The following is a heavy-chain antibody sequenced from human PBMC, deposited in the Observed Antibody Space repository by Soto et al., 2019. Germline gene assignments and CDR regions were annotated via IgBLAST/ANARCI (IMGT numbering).Heavy chain of an antibody. Sequence: ASVKVSCKTSGYTFSNYGITWVRQAPGQPLEWLGWISLYSDGTNYAQKFQGRVSMTTDTSTTTAYMELRSLRSDDTAVYYCARVVPGAEAWFDAWGQGIQVTVSS. CDR1: GYTFSNYG. D-gene: IGHD2-2*01. J-gene: IGHJ5*02. V-gene: IGHV1-18*01. CDR3: ARVVPGAEAWFDA. CDR2: ISLYSDGT.